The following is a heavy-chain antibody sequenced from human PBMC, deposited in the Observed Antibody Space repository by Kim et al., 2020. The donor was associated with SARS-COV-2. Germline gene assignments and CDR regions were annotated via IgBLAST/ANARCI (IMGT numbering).Heavy chain of an antibody. Sequence: SVKVSCKASGGTFSSYAISWVRQAPGQGLEWMGGIIPIFGTANYEQKFQGRVTITADESTSTAYMELSSLRSEDTAVYYCAQGFKGYCSGGSCYSDWLVHYYGMDVWGQGTTVTVSS. CDR2: IIPIFGTA. D-gene: IGHD2-15*01. CDR1: GGTFSSYA. CDR3: AQGFKGYCSGGSCYSDWLVHYYGMDV. J-gene: IGHJ6*02. V-gene: IGHV1-69*13.